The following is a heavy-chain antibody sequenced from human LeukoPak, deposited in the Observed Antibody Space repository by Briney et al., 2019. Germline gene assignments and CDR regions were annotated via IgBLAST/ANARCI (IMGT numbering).Heavy chain of an antibody. V-gene: IGHV5-51*01. CDR3: VRGWPSGCAFDI. CDR1: AYSFTSYW. Sequence: GESLKISCKGSAYSFTSYWIGWVRQMPGKGLEWMGIIYPGDSDTRYSPSFQGQATISADKSISTAYLQWSGLKASDTAMYYCVRGWPSGCAFDIWGQGTMVTASS. J-gene: IGHJ3*02. D-gene: IGHD3-10*01. CDR2: IYPGDSDT.